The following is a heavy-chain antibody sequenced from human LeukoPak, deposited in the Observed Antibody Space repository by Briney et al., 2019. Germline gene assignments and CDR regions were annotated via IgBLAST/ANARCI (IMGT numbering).Heavy chain of an antibody. CDR1: GFTLDGYG. CDR3: ARGGISWYYFDY. D-gene: IGHD6-13*01. Sequence: GGSLRLSCAASGFTLDGYGMSWVRQVPGKGLEWVSSINWSGDSPGYADSVKGRFTISRDNSKNTLYLQMNSLRAEDTAVYFCARGGISWYYFDYWGQGTLVTVSS. CDR2: INWSGDSP. V-gene: IGHV3-20*04. J-gene: IGHJ4*02.